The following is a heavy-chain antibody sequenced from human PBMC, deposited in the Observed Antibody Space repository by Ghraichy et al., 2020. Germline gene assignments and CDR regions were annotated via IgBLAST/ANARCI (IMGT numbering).Heavy chain of an antibody. CDR3: ARDGGVAAALVIT. V-gene: IGHV3-11*01. Sequence: GGSLRLSCAASGFTFSDYYMSWLRQAPGKGLEWVSYISSSGYTKYYADSVRGRFTISRDNAKNSLYLQMNSLRAEDTAVYYCARDGGVAAALVITWGQGTLVTVSS. CDR2: ISSSGYTK. D-gene: IGHD3-22*01. CDR1: GFTFSDYY. J-gene: IGHJ4*02.